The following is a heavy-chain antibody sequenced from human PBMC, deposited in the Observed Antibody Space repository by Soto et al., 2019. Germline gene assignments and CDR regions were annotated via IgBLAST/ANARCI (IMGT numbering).Heavy chain of an antibody. J-gene: IGHJ4*01. CDR2: TSYDGGNP. D-gene: IGHD1-26*01. CDR1: GFKFGSYG. V-gene: IGHV3-30*03. CDR3: GIHVGYVGWNCDDY. Sequence: QVQLVESGGGVVQPGRSLRLSCAGSGFKFGSYGMHWVRQAPGKGLEWVAVTSYDGGNPQYADSLKGRLTISRDHSKNTLYQQMDKMRTANTAVDSSGIHVGYVGWNCDDYWGYGTLVNVAS.